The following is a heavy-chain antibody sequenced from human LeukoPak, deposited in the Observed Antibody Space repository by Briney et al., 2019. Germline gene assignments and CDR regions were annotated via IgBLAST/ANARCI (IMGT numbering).Heavy chain of an antibody. V-gene: IGHV3-49*04. CDR3: TTGSATGTGSGY. Sequence: GGSLRLSCTASGFTFGDYVMSWVRQAPGKGLEWVGFIRSKPYGGTTEYAASVKGRFIISRDDSKTIAYLQMNSLKSEDTAVYYCTTGSATGTGSGYWGRGTLVTASS. CDR1: GFTFGDYV. J-gene: IGHJ4*02. D-gene: IGHD6-13*01. CDR2: IRSKPYGGTT.